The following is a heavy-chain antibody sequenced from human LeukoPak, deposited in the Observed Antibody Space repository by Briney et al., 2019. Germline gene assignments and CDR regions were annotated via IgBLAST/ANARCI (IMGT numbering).Heavy chain of an antibody. J-gene: IGHJ5*02. Sequence: ASVKVSCKASGYSFTSYYMHWVRQAPGQGLEWMGLINPSGSSTTYAQRFQGRVTMTRDISTSTDYMELTSLTSDDTAMYYCARDNSVGETAWWFDPWGQGTLVTISS. D-gene: IGHD1-26*01. CDR1: GYSFTSYY. CDR3: ARDNSVGETAWWFDP. CDR2: INPSGSST. V-gene: IGHV1-46*01.